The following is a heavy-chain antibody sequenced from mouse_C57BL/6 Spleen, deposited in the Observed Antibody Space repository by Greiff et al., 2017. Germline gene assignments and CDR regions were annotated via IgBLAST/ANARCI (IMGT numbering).Heavy chain of an antibody. D-gene: IGHD1-1*01. CDR2: IYPGSGST. Sequence: QVQLQQPGAELVKPGASVKMSCKASGYTFTSYWITWVKQRPGQGLEWIGDIYPGSGSTNYNEKFKSKATLTVDTSSSTAYMQLSSLTSEDSAVYYCARGGEITTVVADWYFDVWGTGTTVTVSS. V-gene: IGHV1-55*01. CDR3: ARGGEITTVVADWYFDV. J-gene: IGHJ1*03. CDR1: GYTFTSYW.